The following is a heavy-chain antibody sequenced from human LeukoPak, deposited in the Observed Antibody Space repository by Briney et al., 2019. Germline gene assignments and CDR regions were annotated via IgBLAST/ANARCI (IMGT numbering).Heavy chain of an antibody. J-gene: IGHJ4*02. CDR3: ARTDYYDSSGGLPGYFDY. CDR1: GYSISSGYY. CDR2: IYHSGST. D-gene: IGHD3-22*01. V-gene: IGHV4-38-2*01. Sequence: SETLSLTCAVSGYSISSGYYWGWIRQPPGEGLEWIGSIYHSGSTYYNPSLKSRVTISVDTSKNQFSLKLSSVTAADTAVYYCARTDYYDSSGGLPGYFDYWGQGTLVTVSS.